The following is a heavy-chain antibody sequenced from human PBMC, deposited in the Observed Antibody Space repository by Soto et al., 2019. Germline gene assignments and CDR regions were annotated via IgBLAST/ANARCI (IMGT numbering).Heavy chain of an antibody. CDR1: AFIFSDFG. Sequence: GQSLRLSCVVSAFIFSDFGMHCVRQSPGEGLAWVASISKDGYDTYYAESVKGRFTISRDDSKSTVFLQMHTLKVEDTAAYFCASPREGQWLVFDHWGQRTLVTVSS. CDR3: ASPREGQWLVFDH. CDR2: ISKDGYDT. J-gene: IGHJ4*02. V-gene: IGHV3-30-3*01. D-gene: IGHD6-19*01.